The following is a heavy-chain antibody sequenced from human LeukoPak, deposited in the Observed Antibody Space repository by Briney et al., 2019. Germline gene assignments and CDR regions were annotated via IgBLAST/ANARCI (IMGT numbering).Heavy chain of an antibody. D-gene: IGHD6-13*01. V-gene: IGHV3-30*18. CDR1: GFTFSSYG. CDR3: AKDGARIAAAGTTYFDY. Sequence: GGSLRLSCAASGFTFSSYGMHWVRQAPGKGLEWVAVISYDGSNKYYADSVKGRFTISRDNSKNTLYLQMNSLRAEDTAVYYCAKDGARIAAAGTTYFDYWGQGTLVTVSS. CDR2: ISYDGSNK. J-gene: IGHJ4*02.